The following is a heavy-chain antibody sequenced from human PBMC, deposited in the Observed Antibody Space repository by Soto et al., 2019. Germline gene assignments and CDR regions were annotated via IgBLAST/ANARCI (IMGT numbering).Heavy chain of an antibody. Sequence: PGGSLRLSCAASGFTFSSYGMHWVRQAPGKGLEWVAVIWYDGSNKYYADSVKGRFTISRDNSKNTLYLQMNSLRAEDTAVYYCARPGDVVAATAQDYFDYWGQGTLVTVSS. CDR3: ARPGDVVAATAQDYFDY. CDR1: GFTFSSYG. V-gene: IGHV3-33*01. J-gene: IGHJ4*02. CDR2: IWYDGSNK. D-gene: IGHD2-15*01.